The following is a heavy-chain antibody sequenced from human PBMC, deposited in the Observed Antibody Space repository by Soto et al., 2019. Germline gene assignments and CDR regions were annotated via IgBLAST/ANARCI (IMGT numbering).Heavy chain of an antibody. CDR1: GFTFSSYW. V-gene: IGHV3-7*01. CDR2: VKQDGSAT. D-gene: IGHD6-13*01. CDR3: ATSAAAPGNY. J-gene: IGHJ4*02. Sequence: GGSLRLSCAASGFTFSSYWMSWVRQAPGKGLEWVANVKQDGSATYYVDSVRGRFTISRDNAKNSLYLQMNSLGAEDTAVYYCATSAAAPGNYWGQGTLVTVSS.